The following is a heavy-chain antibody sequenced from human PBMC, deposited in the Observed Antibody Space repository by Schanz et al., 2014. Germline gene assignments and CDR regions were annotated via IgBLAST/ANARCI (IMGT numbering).Heavy chain of an antibody. CDR2: IHYSGDT. CDR1: GFTVSNNY. Sequence: VQLVESGGGLVQPGGSLRLSCAASGFTVSNNYMSWVRQPPGKGLEWIGNIHYSGDTNYNPSLKSRVTMSVDTSNDQFSLRLRSVTAADTAVYYCARDSMWTGGWNDLFDPWGQGTLVTVSS. V-gene: IGHV4-59*02. J-gene: IGHJ5*02. D-gene: IGHD1-1*01. CDR3: ARDSMWTGGWNDLFDP.